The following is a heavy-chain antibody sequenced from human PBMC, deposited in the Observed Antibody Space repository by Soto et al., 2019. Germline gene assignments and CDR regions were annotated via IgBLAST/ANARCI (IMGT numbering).Heavy chain of an antibody. J-gene: IGHJ6*02. CDR1: GFTFSSYE. V-gene: IGHV3-48*03. D-gene: IGHD6-6*01. CDR3: AKSANRQLVHYGMDV. CDR2: ISSSGSTI. Sequence: GGSLRLSCAASGFTFSSYEMNWVRQAPGKGLEWVSYISSSGSTIYYADSVKGRFTISRDNAKNSLYLQMNSLRAEDTAVYYCAKSANRQLVHYGMDVWGQGTTVTVSS.